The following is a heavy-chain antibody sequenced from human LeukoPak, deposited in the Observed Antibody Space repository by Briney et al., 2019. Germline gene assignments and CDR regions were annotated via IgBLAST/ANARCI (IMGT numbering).Heavy chain of an antibody. Sequence: GSLRLSCAASGFTFSSYGMHWVRQAPGKGLEWVAVISYDGSNKYYADSVKGRFTISRDNSKNTLYLQMNSLRAEDTAVYYCAKDMTKPLYYYYGMDVWGQGTTVTVSS. CDR1: GFTFSSYG. D-gene: IGHD1-14*01. V-gene: IGHV3-30*18. CDR3: AKDMTKPLYYYYGMDV. J-gene: IGHJ6*02. CDR2: ISYDGSNK.